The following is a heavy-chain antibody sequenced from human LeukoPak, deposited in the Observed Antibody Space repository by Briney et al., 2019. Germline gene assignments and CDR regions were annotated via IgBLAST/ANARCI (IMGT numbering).Heavy chain of an antibody. CDR3: ARGTAVAGT. D-gene: IGHD6-19*01. CDR1: GGSFSGYY. Sequence: SETLSLTCAVYGGSFSGYYWSWIRQPPGKGLEWIGEINHSGSTNYNPSLKSRVTISVDTSKNQFSLKLSSVTAADTAVYFCARGTAVAGTWGQGTLVTVSS. V-gene: IGHV4-34*01. CDR2: INHSGST. J-gene: IGHJ5*02.